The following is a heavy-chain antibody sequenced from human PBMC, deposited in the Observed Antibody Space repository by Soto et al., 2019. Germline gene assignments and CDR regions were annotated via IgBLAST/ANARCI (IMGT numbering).Heavy chain of an antibody. Sequence: SETLSLTCAVSGGSISTSHYSWGWVRQPPGKGLEWIGSIYYSGRTYYNPSLKSRVTISVDTPKNHFSLNLSSVTAADTAVYYCARVGYTWSHGLYWFDSWGQGTLVTVSS. CDR1: GGSISTSHYS. D-gene: IGHD1-20*01. CDR3: ARVGYTWSHGLYWFDS. J-gene: IGHJ5*01. V-gene: IGHV4-39*02. CDR2: IYYSGRT.